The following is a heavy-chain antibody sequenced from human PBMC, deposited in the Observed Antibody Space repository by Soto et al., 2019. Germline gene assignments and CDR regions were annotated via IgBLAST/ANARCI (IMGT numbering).Heavy chain of an antibody. CDR3: ARGDYYDSSGYYANYYYYGMDV. CDR1: GGTFSSYA. CDR2: ITPIFGTA. Sequence: GASVKVSCKASGGTFSSYAISWVRQAPGQGLEWMGGITPIFGTANYAQKFQGRVTITADESTSTAYMELSSLRSEDTAVYYCARGDYYDSSGYYANYYYYGMDVWRQGTTVTVSS. D-gene: IGHD3-22*01. J-gene: IGHJ6*02. V-gene: IGHV1-69*13.